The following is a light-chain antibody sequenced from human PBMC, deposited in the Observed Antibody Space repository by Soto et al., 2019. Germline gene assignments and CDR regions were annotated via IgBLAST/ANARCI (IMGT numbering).Light chain of an antibody. CDR3: QQYNSYSL. CDR1: QTISSW. V-gene: IGKV1-5*03. J-gene: IGKJ4*01. CDR2: KAS. Sequence: DIQMTQSPSTLSGSVGDRVTITCRASQTISSWLAWYQQKPGKAPKLLIYKASSLESGVPSRFSGSGSGTEFTLTISSLQPDDFATYYCQQYNSYSLFGGGTKVEIK.